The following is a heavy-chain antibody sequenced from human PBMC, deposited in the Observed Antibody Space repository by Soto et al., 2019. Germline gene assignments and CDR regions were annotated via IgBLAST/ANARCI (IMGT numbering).Heavy chain of an antibody. CDR1: GGSFNRHT. Sequence: QVQLVQSGAEVRKPGSSVRVSCKASGGSFNRHTISWVRQAPGQGLEWMGGIIPIFGTANHAQKFQGRVTITADESTSTAYMELSSLRSEDTAVYYCARGRLFGVVTLELDYWGQGTLVTVSS. CDR2: IIPIFGTA. CDR3: ARGRLFGVVTLELDY. D-gene: IGHD3-3*01. J-gene: IGHJ4*02. V-gene: IGHV1-69*01.